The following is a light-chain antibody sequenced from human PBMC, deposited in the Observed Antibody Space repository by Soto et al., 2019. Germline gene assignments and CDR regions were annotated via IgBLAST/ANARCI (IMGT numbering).Light chain of an antibody. CDR3: QQYNSYSGT. V-gene: IGKV1-8*01. CDR1: QGISSY. CDR2: AAS. Sequence: ALRMTQSPSSFSSSTGDSVTITCRASQGISSYLAWYQQKPGKAPKLLIYAASTLQSGVPSRFSGSGSGTDFTLTISCLQSEDFATYYCQQYNSYSGTVGQGTKV. J-gene: IGKJ1*01.